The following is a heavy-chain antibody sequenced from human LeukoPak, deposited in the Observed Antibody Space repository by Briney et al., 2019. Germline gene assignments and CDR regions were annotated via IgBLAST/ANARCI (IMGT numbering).Heavy chain of an antibody. D-gene: IGHD6-19*01. J-gene: IGHJ5*02. CDR2: INPNSGGT. CDR3: ARGRDSSGPRLDWFDP. CDR1: GYSFTSHY. V-gene: IGHV1-2*02. Sequence: ASVKVSCKASGYSFTSHYMHWVRQAPGQGLEWMGWINPNSGGTNYAQKFQGRVTMTRDTSISTAYVELSRLRSDDTAVYYCARGRDSSGPRLDWFDPWGQGTLVTVSS.